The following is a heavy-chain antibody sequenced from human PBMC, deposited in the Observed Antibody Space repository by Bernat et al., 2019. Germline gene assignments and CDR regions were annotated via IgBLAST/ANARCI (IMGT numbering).Heavy chain of an antibody. J-gene: IGHJ4*02. CDR3: SGYGGNSV. CDR2: IYNGCST. D-gene: IGHD2-21*02. Sequence: EVQVVTSGGGLVRPGESLRLSCAASGFTVGDHHMNWVRQAPGKGLEWVAVIYNGCSTYYADSVQGRFTISRDSSKNTVYLQMSGLRAEDTAVYYCSGYGGNSVWDQGTRVTVSS. CDR1: GFTVGDHH. V-gene: IGHV3-66*01.